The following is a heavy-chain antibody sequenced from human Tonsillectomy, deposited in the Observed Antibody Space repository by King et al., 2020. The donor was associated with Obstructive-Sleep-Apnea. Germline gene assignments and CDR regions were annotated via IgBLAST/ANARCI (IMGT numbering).Heavy chain of an antibody. J-gene: IGHJ3*02. CDR3: ARAGMVRDPGGAFDI. D-gene: IGHD3-10*01. CDR1: GGSFSGYY. CDR2: INHSGRSGST. Sequence: VQLQQWGAGLLKPSETLSLTCAVYGGSFSGYYWSWIRQPPGKGLEWIGEINHSGRSGSTNYNPSLKSRVTISVDTSKNQFSLKLSSVTAADTAVYYCARAGMVRDPGGAFDIWGQGTMVTVSS. V-gene: IGHV4-34*01.